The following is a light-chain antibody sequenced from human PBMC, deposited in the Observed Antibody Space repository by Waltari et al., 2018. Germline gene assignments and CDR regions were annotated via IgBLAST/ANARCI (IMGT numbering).Light chain of an antibody. J-gene: IGLJ7*01. V-gene: IGLV1-51*02. CDR1: RPNIGKNY. Sequence: QSVLTHPPSVSAAPGQRVPIPCSVGRPNIGKNYVSCYRQFPGTAPKLLIDENSERPSGIPGRFAGSKSGTSATLDITGLQAGDEADYYCGTWDSSLSGAVFGGGTHLTVL. CDR3: GTWDSSLSGAV. CDR2: ENS.